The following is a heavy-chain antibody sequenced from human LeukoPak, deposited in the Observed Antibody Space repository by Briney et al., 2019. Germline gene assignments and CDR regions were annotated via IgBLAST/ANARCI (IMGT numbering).Heavy chain of an antibody. CDR3: ARTPLGITFGGVIVSYYFDY. V-gene: IGHV4-30-2*01. Sequence: SETLSLTCTVSGGSISSGGYYWSWIRQPPGKGLEWIGYIYHSGSTYYNPSLKSRVTISVDRSKNQSSLKLSSVTAADTAVYYCARTPLGITFGGVIVSYYFDYWGQGTLVTVSS. CDR1: GGSISSGGYY. J-gene: IGHJ4*02. CDR2: IYHSGST. D-gene: IGHD3-16*02.